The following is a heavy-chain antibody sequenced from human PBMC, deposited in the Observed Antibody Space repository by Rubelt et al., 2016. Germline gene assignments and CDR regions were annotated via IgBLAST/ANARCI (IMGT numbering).Heavy chain of an antibody. J-gene: IGHJ4*02. V-gene: IGHV4-59*08. Sequence: QVQLQESGPGLVKPSETLSLTCTVSGGSISSYYWSWIRQPPGKGLEWIGYIYYSGSTNYNPSRKSRVTIPVDTAKNQFSLKLSSVTAADTAVYYCARLGLENTFDYWGQGTLVTVSS. CDR1: GGSISSYY. CDR3: ARLGLENTFDY. CDR2: IYYSGST. D-gene: IGHD1/OR15-1a*01.